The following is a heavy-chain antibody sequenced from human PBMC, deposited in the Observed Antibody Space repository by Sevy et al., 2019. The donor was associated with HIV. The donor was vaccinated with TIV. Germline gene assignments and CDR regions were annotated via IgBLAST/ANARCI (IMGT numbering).Heavy chain of an antibody. D-gene: IGHD6-19*01. Sequence: ASVKVSCKASGGTFNNYPISWVRQAPGQGLEWMGGILPLSGTTNYAQKFQGRVTNTADESTSTAYMELSSLRSEDTAVYYCARGSSGWYGSDFHSWGQGTLVTVSS. J-gene: IGHJ4*02. CDR1: GGTFNNYP. CDR3: ARGSSGWYGSDFHS. V-gene: IGHV1-69*13. CDR2: ILPLSGTT.